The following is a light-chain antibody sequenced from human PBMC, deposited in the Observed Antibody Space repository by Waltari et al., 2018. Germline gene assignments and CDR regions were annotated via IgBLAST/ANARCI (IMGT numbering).Light chain of an antibody. CDR3: QHYVRLPVS. J-gene: IGKJ1*01. CDR1: QSVSRS. CDR2: GAS. V-gene: IGKV3-20*01. Sequence: EIVLTQSPGTLLLSPGERATLSCRASQSVSRSLAWYQQKPGQAPRLLIYGASSRATVVPDRFSGSVSGTDFSLTISRLEPEEFAVYYCQHYVRLPVSFGQGTKVEIK.